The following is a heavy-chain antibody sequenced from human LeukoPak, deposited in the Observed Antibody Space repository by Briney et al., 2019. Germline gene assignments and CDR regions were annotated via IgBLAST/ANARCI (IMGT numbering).Heavy chain of an antibody. CDR3: ARTVSLAARISVRRARPAYFDY. CDR2: INHSGST. J-gene: IGHJ4*02. D-gene: IGHD6-6*01. Sequence: SETLSLTCAVYGGSIRGYYWSWIRQPPGKGLEWIGEINHSGSTNYNPSLKSRVTISVDTSKNQFSLKLSSVTAADTAVYYCARTVSLAARISVRRARPAYFDYWGQGTLVTVSS. CDR1: GGSIRGYY. V-gene: IGHV4-34*01.